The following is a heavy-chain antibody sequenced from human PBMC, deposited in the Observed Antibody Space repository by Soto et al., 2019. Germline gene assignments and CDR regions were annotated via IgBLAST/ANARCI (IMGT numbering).Heavy chain of an antibody. CDR3: AREGPADGLDI. J-gene: IGHJ3*02. V-gene: IGHV3-48*03. CDR1: GFTFSSFE. Sequence: EGQLVESGGCLVQPGGSLRLSCAASGFTFSSFEMNWVRQAPGKGLECVSYISSSGSTKYYADSVKGRFTISRDNAKNSLFLQMNSLRAEDTAVYYCAREGPADGLDIWGQGTMVTVSS. CDR2: ISSSGSTK.